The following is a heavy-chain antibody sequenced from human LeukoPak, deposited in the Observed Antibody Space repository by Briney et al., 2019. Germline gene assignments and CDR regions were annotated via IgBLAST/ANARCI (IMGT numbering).Heavy chain of an antibody. CDR3: ARVDYGSGNDYFDY. J-gene: IGHJ4*02. V-gene: IGHV3-53*01. CDR1: GFTVSSNY. D-gene: IGHD3-10*01. Sequence: GGSLRLSCAASGFTVSSNYMSWVRQAPGKGLEWVSVIYSGGSTYYADSVKRRFTISRDNSKNTLYLQMNSLRAEDTAVYYCARVDYGSGNDYFDYWGQGTLVTVSS. CDR2: IYSGGST.